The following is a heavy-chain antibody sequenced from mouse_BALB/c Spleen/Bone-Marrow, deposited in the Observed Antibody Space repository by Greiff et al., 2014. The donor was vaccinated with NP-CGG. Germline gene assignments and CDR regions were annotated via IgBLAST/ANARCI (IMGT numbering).Heavy chain of an antibody. V-gene: IGHV14-3*02. CDR3: ASYYYGRYFDV. Sequence: VQLQQSGAELVKPGASVKLSCTASGFNIKDTYMHWVKQRPEQGLEWIGRIDPANGNTKYDPKFQGKATITADTSFNTAYLQLSSLTSEDTAVYYCASYYYGRYFDVWGAGTTVTVSS. D-gene: IGHD1-1*01. CDR1: GFNIKDTY. J-gene: IGHJ1*01. CDR2: IDPANGNT.